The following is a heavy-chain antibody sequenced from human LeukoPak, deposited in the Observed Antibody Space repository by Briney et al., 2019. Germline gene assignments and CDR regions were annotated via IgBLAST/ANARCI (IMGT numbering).Heavy chain of an antibody. V-gene: IGHV4-4*07. D-gene: IGHD2-15*01. CDR2: ISSSGNT. CDR3: AREGRSSTPGY. Sequence: SETLSLTCTVSGGSISSYYWSWIRQPAGKGLQWIGRISSSGNTNYSPSLKSRVTMSVDTSKNQFSLKLSSVTAADTALYYCAREGRSSTPGYWGQGTLVTVSS. CDR1: GGSISSYY. J-gene: IGHJ4*02.